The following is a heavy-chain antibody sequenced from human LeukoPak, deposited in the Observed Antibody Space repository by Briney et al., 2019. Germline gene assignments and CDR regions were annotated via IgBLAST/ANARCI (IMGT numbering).Heavy chain of an antibody. Sequence: WGSLRLSCAASGFTFSSYAMSWVRQAPGKGLEWVSGISGSGDNTYYADSVKGRFTISRDNSKNTLYVQVNSLGTEDTAAYYCAKGSYYDSSGSFYFDYWGQGTLVTVSS. V-gene: IGHV3-23*01. D-gene: IGHD3-22*01. CDR1: GFTFSSYA. J-gene: IGHJ4*02. CDR2: ISGSGDNT. CDR3: AKGSYYDSSGSFYFDY.